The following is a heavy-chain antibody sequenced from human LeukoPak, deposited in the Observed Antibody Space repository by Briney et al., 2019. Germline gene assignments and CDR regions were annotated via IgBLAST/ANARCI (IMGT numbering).Heavy chain of an antibody. CDR1: GFTFSSYA. CDR2: ISYDGSNK. CDR3: ARDASSIAARLTFYYFDY. V-gene: IGHV3-30*09. Sequence: HPGGSLRLSCAAYGFTFSSYAMHWVRQAPGKGLERVAVISYDGSNKYYADSVKGRFAISRDNSKNTPYLQMNSLRAEDTAVYYCARDASSIAARLTFYYFDYWGQGTLVTVSS. D-gene: IGHD6-6*01. J-gene: IGHJ4*02.